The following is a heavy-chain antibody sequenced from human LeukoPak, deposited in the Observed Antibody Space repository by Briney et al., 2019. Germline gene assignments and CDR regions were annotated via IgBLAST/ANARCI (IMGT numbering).Heavy chain of an antibody. CDR2: ISSSSSYI. J-gene: IGHJ6*02. CDR3: ARDKIAAAGTDYYYGMDV. Sequence: PGGSLRLSCGASGFTFSSYNMNWVRQAPGKGLEWVSSISSSSSYIYYADSVKGRFTISRDNAKNSLYLQMNSLRAEDTAVYYCARDKIAAAGTDYYYGMDVWGQGTTVTVSS. V-gene: IGHV3-21*01. D-gene: IGHD6-13*01. CDR1: GFTFSSYN.